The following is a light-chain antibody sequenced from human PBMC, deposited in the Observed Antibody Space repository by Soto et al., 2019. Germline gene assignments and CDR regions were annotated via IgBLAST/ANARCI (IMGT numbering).Light chain of an antibody. CDR2: DVS. J-gene: IGLJ1*01. CDR1: SSDVGGYNY. CDR3: CSYAGGPRYV. Sequence: QSALTQPRSVSGSPGQSVTISCTGTSSDVGGYNYVSWYQQHPGKAPKVMIYDVSERPSGVPDRFSGSKSGNTASLTISGLHAEDEADYYCCSYAGGPRYVFGTGTKVTVL. V-gene: IGLV2-11*01.